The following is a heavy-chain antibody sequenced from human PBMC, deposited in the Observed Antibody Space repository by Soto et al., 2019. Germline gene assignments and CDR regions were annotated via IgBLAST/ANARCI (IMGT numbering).Heavy chain of an antibody. J-gene: IGHJ5*02. Sequence: SETLSLTCAVSGGSISSSNWWSWVRQPPGKGLEWIGEIYHSGSTNYNPSLKSRVTISVDKSKNQVSLQLNSVTPEDTAVYYCARGFFATGFDPWSQGTLVTVSS. CDR3: ARGFFATGFDP. V-gene: IGHV4-4*02. D-gene: IGHD3-3*01. CDR1: GGSISSSNW. CDR2: IYHSGST.